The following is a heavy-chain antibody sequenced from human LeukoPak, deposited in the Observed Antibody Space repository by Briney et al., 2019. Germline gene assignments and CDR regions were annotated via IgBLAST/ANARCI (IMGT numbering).Heavy chain of an antibody. CDR3: TRGHYISGSYWFDY. V-gene: IGHV3-74*01. J-gene: IGHJ4*02. CDR1: GFTFSSYW. D-gene: IGHD3-10*01. CDR2: INSDGSAT. Sequence: GGSLRLSCAASGFTFSSYWMHWVRQAPGKGLVWVSRINSDGSATSYADFVRGRFTISRDTAKNTLYLQMNSLRAEDTAVYYCTRGHYISGSYWFDYWGQGTLVTVSS.